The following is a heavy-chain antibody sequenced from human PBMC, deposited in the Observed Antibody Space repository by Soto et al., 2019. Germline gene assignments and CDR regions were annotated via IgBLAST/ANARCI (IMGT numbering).Heavy chain of an antibody. V-gene: IGHV4-34*01. Sequence: SETLSLTCAVYGGSFSGYYWSWIRQPPGKGLEWIGEINHSGSTNYNPSLKSRVTISVDTSKNQFSLKLSSVTAADTAVYYCARGLLTPSGWGQGTLVTVSS. CDR1: GGSFSGYY. CDR2: INHSGST. J-gene: IGHJ4*02. D-gene: IGHD7-27*01. CDR3: ARGLLTPSG.